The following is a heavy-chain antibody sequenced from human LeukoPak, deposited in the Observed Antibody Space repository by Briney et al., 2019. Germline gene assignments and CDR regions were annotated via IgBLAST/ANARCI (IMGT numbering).Heavy chain of an antibody. CDR1: GFTFNSYD. J-gene: IGHJ4*02. D-gene: IGHD3-10*01. Sequence: PGRSLRLSCAASGFTFNSYDMHWVRQAPGKGLEGVAVISYDASNKNYVDSVKGRFTISRENSKNTLYLQMNSLRVEDIAVYYCAKAVTYYYGSGLDYWGQGTLVTVSS. CDR2: ISYDASNK. CDR3: AKAVTYYYGSGLDY. V-gene: IGHV3-30*18.